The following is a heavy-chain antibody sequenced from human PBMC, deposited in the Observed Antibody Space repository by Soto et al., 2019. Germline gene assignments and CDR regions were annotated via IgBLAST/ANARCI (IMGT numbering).Heavy chain of an antibody. CDR1: GFSLSTSGVG. CDR2: IYWDDSK. Sequence: QITLKESGPPLVRPTQTLTLTCAFSGFSLSTSGVGVGWSRQPPGKALEGLAVIYWDDSKHYSPSLRSRLTITNDTSKNQVVLTMTNMDPMDTGTYYCAHKGPEDWPLDYWGQGTLVTVSS. D-gene: IGHD3-9*01. J-gene: IGHJ4*02. V-gene: IGHV2-5*02. CDR3: AHKGPEDWPLDY.